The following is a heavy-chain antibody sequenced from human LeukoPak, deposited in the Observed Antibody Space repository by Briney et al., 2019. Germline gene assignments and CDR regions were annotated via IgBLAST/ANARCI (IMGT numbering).Heavy chain of an antibody. Sequence: GGSLRLSCAASGFTFSSYAMSWVRQAPGKGLEWVSAISGSGGSTYYADSVKGRFTISRDNSKNTLYLQMNGLRAEDTAVYYCAKDLMMSYYDSSGYPEYFQHWGQGTLVTVSS. J-gene: IGHJ1*01. D-gene: IGHD3-22*01. CDR3: AKDLMMSYYDSSGYPEYFQH. CDR1: GFTFSSYA. CDR2: ISGSGGST. V-gene: IGHV3-23*01.